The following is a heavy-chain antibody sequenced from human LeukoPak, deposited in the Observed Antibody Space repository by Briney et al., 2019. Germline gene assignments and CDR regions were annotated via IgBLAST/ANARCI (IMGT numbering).Heavy chain of an antibody. J-gene: IGHJ4*02. Sequence: SQTLSLTCTVSGGSISSGDYYWSWIRQPPGKGLEWIGYIYYSGSTYYNPSLKSRVTISVDTSKNQFSLKLSSVTAADTAVYCCARVGGMVRGVILGFDYWGQGTLVTVSS. D-gene: IGHD3-10*01. CDR2: IYYSGST. V-gene: IGHV4-30-4*08. CDR1: GGSISSGDYY. CDR3: ARVGGMVRGVILGFDY.